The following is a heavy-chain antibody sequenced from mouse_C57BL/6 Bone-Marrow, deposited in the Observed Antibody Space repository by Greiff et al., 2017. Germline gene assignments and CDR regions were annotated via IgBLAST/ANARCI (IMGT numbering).Heavy chain of an antibody. CDR1: GYTFTSYW. CDR2: IDPSDSYT. CDR3: AREVYHAMDY. Sequence: QVQLQQPGAELVMPGASVKLSCKASGYTFTSYWMHWVKQRPGQGLEWIGEIDPSDSYTNYNQQFKGKSTLTVDKSSSTAYMQLSSLTSEDSAVYYCAREVYHAMDYWGQGTSVTVSS. V-gene: IGHV1-69*01. J-gene: IGHJ4*01.